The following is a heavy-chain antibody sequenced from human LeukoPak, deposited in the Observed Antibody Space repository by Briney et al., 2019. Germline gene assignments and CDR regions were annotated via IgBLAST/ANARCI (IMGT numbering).Heavy chain of an antibody. CDR1: GFTFNSYW. Sequence: GGSLRLSCAASGFTFNSYWMSWVRQAPGKGLEWVANIRQDESEKYYADSVKGRFTISRDNAKNSLYLQMNSLRAEGTAVYYCARDSSPYDSSGYYDAFDIWGQGTMVTVSS. CDR3: ARDSSPYDSSGYYDAFDI. CDR2: IRQDESEK. D-gene: IGHD3-22*01. J-gene: IGHJ3*02. V-gene: IGHV3-7*01.